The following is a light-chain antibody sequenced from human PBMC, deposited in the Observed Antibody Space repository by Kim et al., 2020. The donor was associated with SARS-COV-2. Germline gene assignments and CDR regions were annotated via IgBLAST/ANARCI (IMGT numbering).Light chain of an antibody. J-gene: IGLJ3*02. Sequence: TTVTISCTRTSGNIDSNYVQWYQQRPGSAPTTVIYEDDRRPSGVPDRFSGSIDRSSNSASLTISGLKTDDEADYYCQSYGARTQVFGGGTQLTVL. CDR1: SGNIDSNY. V-gene: IGLV6-57*03. CDR3: QSYGARTQV. CDR2: EDD.